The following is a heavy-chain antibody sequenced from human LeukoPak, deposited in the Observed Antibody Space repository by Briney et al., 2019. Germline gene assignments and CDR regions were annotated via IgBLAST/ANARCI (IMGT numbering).Heavy chain of an antibody. CDR3: ARGLGYCSSTSCPGDWFDP. CDR2: IYYSGST. J-gene: IGHJ5*02. D-gene: IGHD2-2*01. CDR1: GASISSSSYY. Sequence: SETLSLTCTVSGASISSSSYYWGWIRQPPGKGLEWIGSIYYSGSTYYNPSLKSRVTISVDTSKNQFSLKLSSVTAADTAVYYCARGLGYCSSTSCPGDWFDPWGQGTLVTVSS. V-gene: IGHV4-39*07.